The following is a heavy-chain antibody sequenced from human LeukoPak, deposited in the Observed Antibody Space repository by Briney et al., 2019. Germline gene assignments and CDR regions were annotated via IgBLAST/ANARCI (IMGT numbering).Heavy chain of an antibody. Sequence: GGSLRLPCAASGFTFSSYSMNWVRQAPGKGLEWVSSISSSSSYIYYADSVKGRFTISRDNAKNSLYLQMNSLRAEDTAVYYCARDPSGWYYFDYWGQGTLVTVSS. D-gene: IGHD6-19*01. J-gene: IGHJ4*02. CDR1: GFTFSSYS. V-gene: IGHV3-21*01. CDR2: ISSSSSYI. CDR3: ARDPSGWYYFDY.